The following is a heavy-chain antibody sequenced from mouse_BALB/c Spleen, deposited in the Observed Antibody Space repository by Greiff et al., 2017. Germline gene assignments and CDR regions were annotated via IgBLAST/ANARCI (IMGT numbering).Heavy chain of an antibody. CDR3: ARARNYENAMDY. CDR2: INPYNDGT. V-gene: IGHV1-14*01. Sequence: VHVKQSGPELVKPGASVKMSCKASGYTFTSYVMHWVKQKPGQGLEWIGYINPYNDGTKYNEKFKGKATLTSDKSSSTAYMELSSLTSEDSAVYYCARARNYENAMDYWGQGTSVTVSS. CDR1: GYTFTSYV. J-gene: IGHJ4*01. D-gene: IGHD2-1*01.